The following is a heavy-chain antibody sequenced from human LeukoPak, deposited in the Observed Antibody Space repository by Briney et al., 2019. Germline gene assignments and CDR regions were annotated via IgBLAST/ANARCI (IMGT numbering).Heavy chain of an antibody. J-gene: IGHJ5*02. V-gene: IGHV3-23*01. CDR3: AKSYDILAGFYNRLWFGP. Sequence: PGGSLRLSCAASGFAFSNYAMSWVRQAPGQGLEWVSGISGSGDSTFYTDSDKGRFSIARDNSRNTVYLQMNSLRAEDTAVYYCAKSYDILAGFYNRLWFGPRGQGPLVTVSS. CDR2: ISGSGDST. CDR1: GFAFSNYA. D-gene: IGHD3-9*01.